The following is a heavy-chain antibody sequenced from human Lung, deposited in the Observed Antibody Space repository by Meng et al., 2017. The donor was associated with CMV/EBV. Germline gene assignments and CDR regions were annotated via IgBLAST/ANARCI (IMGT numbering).Heavy chain of an antibody. D-gene: IGHD3-16*01. CDR2: IKQDGSET. Sequence: GGSLRPSCPASGFTFSNYWMSWVRQAPGKGLEWVANIKQDGSETYYVDSLKGRFTIYRDNAKNTLYLQINSLRADDAAVYYCAGDGGRHGSLYYWGRGTLVTVSS. CDR3: AGDGGRHGSLYY. J-gene: IGHJ4*02. V-gene: IGHV3-7*01. CDR1: GFTFSNYW.